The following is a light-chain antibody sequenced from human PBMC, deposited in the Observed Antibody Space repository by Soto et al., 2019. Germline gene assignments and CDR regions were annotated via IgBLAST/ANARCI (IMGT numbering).Light chain of an antibody. V-gene: IGLV2-14*03. J-gene: IGLJ2*01. CDR3: SSFTSRIRGVV. Sequence: QSALTQPASVSGSPGQSITISCTGTSSDVGGYNYVSWYQQHPGKAPKLRIYDVSNRPSGVSNRFSGSKSGNTASLTISGLQAEDGADYYCSSFTSRIRGVVFGGGTKLTVL. CDR2: DVS. CDR1: SSDVGGYNY.